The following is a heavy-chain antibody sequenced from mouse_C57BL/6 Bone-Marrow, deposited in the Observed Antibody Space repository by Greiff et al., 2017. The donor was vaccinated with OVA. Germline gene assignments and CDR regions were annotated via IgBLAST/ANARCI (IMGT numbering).Heavy chain of an antibody. CDR1: GYAFSSSW. CDR2: IYPGDGDT. J-gene: IGHJ1*03. CDR3: EATVVATYLYFDV. V-gene: IGHV1-82*01. Sequence: VQLQQSGPELVKPGASVKISCKASGYAFSSSWMNWVKQRPGKGLEWIGRIYPGDGDTNYNGKFKGKATLTADKSSSTAYMQLSSLTSEDSAVYFCEATVVATYLYFDVWGTGTTVTVSS. D-gene: IGHD1-1*01.